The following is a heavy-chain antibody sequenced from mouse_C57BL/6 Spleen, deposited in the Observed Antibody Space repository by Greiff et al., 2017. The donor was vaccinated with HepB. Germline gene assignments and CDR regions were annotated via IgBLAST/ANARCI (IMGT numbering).Heavy chain of an antibody. CDR2: ISSGSSTI. D-gene: IGHD2-4*01. CDR3: ARPSYYDYDRYFDV. V-gene: IGHV5-17*01. J-gene: IGHJ1*03. CDR1: GFTFSDYG. Sequence: VQLKQSGGGLVKPGGSLKLSCAASGFTFSDYGMHWVRQAPEKGLEWVAYISSGSSTIYYADTVKGRFTISRDNAKNTLFLQMTSLRSEDTAMYYCARPSYYDYDRYFDVWGTGTTVTVSS.